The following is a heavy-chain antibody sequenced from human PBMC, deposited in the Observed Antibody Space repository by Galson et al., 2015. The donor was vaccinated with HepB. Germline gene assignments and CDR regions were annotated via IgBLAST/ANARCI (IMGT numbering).Heavy chain of an antibody. Sequence: SLRLSCAASGFTFSSYAMSWVRQAPGKGLEWVSAISGSGGSTYYADSVKGRFTISRDNSKNTLYLQMNSLRAEDTAVYYCAKDLGGYSSSWYESPVLYGMDVWGQGTTVTVSS. CDR1: GFTFSSYA. D-gene: IGHD6-13*01. V-gene: IGHV3-23*01. J-gene: IGHJ6*02. CDR3: AKDLGGYSSSWYESPVLYGMDV. CDR2: ISGSGGST.